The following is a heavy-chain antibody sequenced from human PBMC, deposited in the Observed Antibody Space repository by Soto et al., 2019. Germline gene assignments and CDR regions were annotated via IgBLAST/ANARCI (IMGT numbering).Heavy chain of an antibody. CDR3: ARVISSRDEYFDY. CDR2: IYYSGST. V-gene: IGHV4-30-4*01. D-gene: IGHD2-2*01. J-gene: IGHJ4*02. Sequence: SETLSLTCTVSGGSISSGDYYWSWIRQPPGKGLEWIGYIYYSGSTYYNPSLKSRVTISVDTSKNQFSLNLTSVTAADTAVYYCARVISSRDEYFDYWGQGTVVTVS. CDR1: GGSISSGDYY.